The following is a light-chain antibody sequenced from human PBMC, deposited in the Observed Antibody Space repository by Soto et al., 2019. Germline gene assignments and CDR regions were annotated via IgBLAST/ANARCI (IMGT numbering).Light chain of an antibody. V-gene: IGLV1-40*01. Sequence: QSALTQPPSVSGAPGQRVTISCTGSSSNIGAGYVVHGYQQLPGTAPKLLIYGNSNRPSGVPDRFSGSKSGTSASLAITGLQAEDEADYYCQSYDSSRSGWVFGGGTKLTVL. CDR3: QSYDSSRSGWV. CDR1: SSNIGAGYV. J-gene: IGLJ3*02. CDR2: GNS.